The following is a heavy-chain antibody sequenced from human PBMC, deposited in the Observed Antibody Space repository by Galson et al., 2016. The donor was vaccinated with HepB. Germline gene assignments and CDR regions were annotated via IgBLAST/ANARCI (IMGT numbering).Heavy chain of an antibody. CDR3: ARPRDSSSWNYFDD. Sequence: SVKVSCKASGGTFSSYAINWVRQAPGQGLEWMGAIIPFFGRGNYAQKFQGRVTITADESTTTAYMELTSLTSDDTAVYYCARPRDSSSWNYFDDWGQGTLVTVSS. CDR2: IIPFFGRG. D-gene: IGHD6-13*01. V-gene: IGHV1-69*13. CDR1: GGTFSSYA. J-gene: IGHJ4*02.